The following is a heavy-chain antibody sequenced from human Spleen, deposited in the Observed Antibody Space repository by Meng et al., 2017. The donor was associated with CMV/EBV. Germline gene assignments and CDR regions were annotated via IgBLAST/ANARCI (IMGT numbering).Heavy chain of an antibody. CDR1: GGSISSYY. CDR2: IYTSGST. J-gene: IGHJ5*02. V-gene: IGHV4-4*07. CDR3: ARVIALAGAVRWFDP. Sequence: SETLSLTCTVSGGSISSYYWSWIRQPAGKGLEWIGRIYTSGSTNYNPSLKSRVTMSVDTSKNQFSLKLSSVTAADTAVYYCARVIALAGAVRWFDPWGQGTLVTVSS. D-gene: IGHD6-19*01.